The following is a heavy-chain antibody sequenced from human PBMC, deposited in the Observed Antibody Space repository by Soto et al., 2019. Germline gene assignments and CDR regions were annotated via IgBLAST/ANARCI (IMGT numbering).Heavy chain of an antibody. CDR3: ATDNGIEGSFDT. J-gene: IGHJ5*02. CDR2: ISYSSNFI. V-gene: IGHV3-48*02. Sequence: HPGVSLRLPCPASGFTFSTYHMNCVRQAPGRSQEWSSYISYSSNFIYYADSVKGRFAISRDNAKNSLYLYMYGLSDEDTAAYYCATDNGIEGSFDTCGKGXMCTVGS. CDR1: GFTFSTYH.